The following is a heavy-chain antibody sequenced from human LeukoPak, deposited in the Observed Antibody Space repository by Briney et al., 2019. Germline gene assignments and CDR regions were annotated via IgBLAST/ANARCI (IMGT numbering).Heavy chain of an antibody. CDR3: ARDAQLTMVRGDH. CDR1: GFTFSSYW. CDR2: IKQDGSEK. J-gene: IGHJ4*02. D-gene: IGHD3-10*01. V-gene: IGHV3-7*01. Sequence: GGSLRLSCAASGFTFSSYWMSWVRQAPGKGLEWVANIKQDGSEKYYVDSVKGRFTISRDNAKNSLYLQMNSLRAEDMAVYYCARDAQLTMVRGDHWGQGTLVTVSS.